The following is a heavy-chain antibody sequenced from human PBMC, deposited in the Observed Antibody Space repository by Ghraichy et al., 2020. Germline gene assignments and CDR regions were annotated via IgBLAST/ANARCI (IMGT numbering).Heavy chain of an antibody. Sequence: ASVKVSCKASGYTFTSYYMHWVRQAPGQGLEWIGWMNPNSGNTGYAQKFQGRVTMTRNTSISTAYMELSSLRSEDTAVYYCARGYYDFWSGLLWNNWFDPWGQGTLVTVSS. CDR3: ARGYYDFWSGLLWNNWFDP. CDR2: MNPNSGNT. J-gene: IGHJ5*02. CDR1: GYTFTSYY. D-gene: IGHD3-3*01. V-gene: IGHV1-8*02.